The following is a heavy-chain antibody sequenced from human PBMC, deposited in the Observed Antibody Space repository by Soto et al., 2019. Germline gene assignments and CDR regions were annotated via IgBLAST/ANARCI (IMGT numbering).Heavy chain of an antibody. CDR1: GFTFSSYG. J-gene: IGHJ6*02. Sequence: GGSLRLSCAASGFTFSSYGMHWVRQAPGKGLEWVAVISYDGSNKYYADSVKGRFTISRDNSKNTLYLQMNSLRAEDTAVYYCAKDREEEMAPPGMDVWGQGTTVTVSS. D-gene: IGHD1-26*01. CDR2: ISYDGSNK. V-gene: IGHV3-30*18. CDR3: AKDREEEMAPPGMDV.